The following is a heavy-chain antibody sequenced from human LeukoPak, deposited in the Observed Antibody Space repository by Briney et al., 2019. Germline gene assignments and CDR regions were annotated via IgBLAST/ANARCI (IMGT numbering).Heavy chain of an antibody. CDR3: AEPEGIAAREGVFDY. Sequence: PAGSLRLSCAAFGFSFDDYAMHWVHHAPGKGLYWVSLISGDGGSTYYADSVKGRFTISRDNSKNSLYLQMSSLRTEDTALYSCAEPEGIAAREGVFDYWGQGALVTVSS. CDR1: GFSFDDYA. D-gene: IGHD6-6*01. CDR2: ISGDGGST. V-gene: IGHV3-43*02. J-gene: IGHJ4*02.